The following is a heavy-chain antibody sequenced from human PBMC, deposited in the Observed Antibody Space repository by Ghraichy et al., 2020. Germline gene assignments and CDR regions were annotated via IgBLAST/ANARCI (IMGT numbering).Heavy chain of an antibody. Sequence: GGSLRLSCAASGFTFSSYAMSWVRQAPGKGLEWVSAISGSGGSTYYADSVKGRFTISRDNSKNTLLLQMNSLRAEDTAVNYCAKGPLGYCSSTSCYTTRAHDYWGQGTLVTVSS. CDR2: ISGSGGST. J-gene: IGHJ4*02. D-gene: IGHD2-2*02. V-gene: IGHV3-23*01. CDR3: AKGPLGYCSSTSCYTTRAHDY. CDR1: GFTFSSYA.